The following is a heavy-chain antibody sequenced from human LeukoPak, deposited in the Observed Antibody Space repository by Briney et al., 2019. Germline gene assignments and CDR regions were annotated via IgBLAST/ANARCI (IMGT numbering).Heavy chain of an antibody. J-gene: IGHJ4*02. CDR1: GGSISSYY. V-gene: IGHV4-59*08. CDR2: IYYSGST. CDR3: ARLKYSSGWYPFDN. Sequence: SETLSLTCTVSGGSISSYYWSWIQQPPGKGLEWIGYIYYSGSTNYNPSLKSRVTISVDTSKNQFSLKLSSVTAADTAVYYCARLKYSSGWYPFDNWGQGTLVTVSS. D-gene: IGHD6-19*01.